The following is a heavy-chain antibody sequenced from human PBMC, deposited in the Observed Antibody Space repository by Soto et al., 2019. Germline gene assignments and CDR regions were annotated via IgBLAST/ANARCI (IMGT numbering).Heavy chain of an antibody. CDR2: INLDGSDK. CDR3: AIASRETVAGGN. Sequence: GGSLRLSCAASGFIFTSHWMRWVRQAPGKGLECVANINLDGSDKYYVDSVKGRFTISRDNAKNSLYLQMNSLRAEDTAVYYCAIASRETVAGGNWGQGTLVTVSS. D-gene: IGHD6-19*01. V-gene: IGHV3-7*01. CDR1: GFIFTSHW. J-gene: IGHJ4*02.